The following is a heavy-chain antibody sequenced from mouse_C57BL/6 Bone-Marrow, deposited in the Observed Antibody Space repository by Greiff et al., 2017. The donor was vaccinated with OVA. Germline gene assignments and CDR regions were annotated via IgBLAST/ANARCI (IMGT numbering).Heavy chain of an antibody. D-gene: IGHD2-3*01. CDR1: GFPFSSFA. V-gene: IGHV5-4*01. CDR3: ARDRGWSPRMDY. Sequence: EVQLVESGGGLVRPGGSLKLSCAAPGFPFSSFALSWFRQTPEKRLEWAATISDGGSYTYYPDNVKGRFPISRDNAKNNLYLQMSHLKSEDTAMYYCARDRGWSPRMDYWGQGTSVTVSS. J-gene: IGHJ4*01. CDR2: ISDGGSYT.